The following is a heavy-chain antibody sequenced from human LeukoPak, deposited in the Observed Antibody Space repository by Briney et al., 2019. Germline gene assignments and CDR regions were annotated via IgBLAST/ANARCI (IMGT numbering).Heavy chain of an antibody. V-gene: IGHV1-2*02. CDR3: ARDPVEMATTEFDY. CDR2: INPNSGGT. D-gene: IGHD5-24*01. J-gene: IGHJ4*02. CDR1: GYTFTGYY. Sequence: ASVKVSCKASGYTFTGYYMHWVRQAPGQGLEWMGWINPNSGGTNYAQKFQGRGTMTRDTSISTAYMELSRLRSDDTAVYYCARDPVEMATTEFDYWGQGTLVTVSS.